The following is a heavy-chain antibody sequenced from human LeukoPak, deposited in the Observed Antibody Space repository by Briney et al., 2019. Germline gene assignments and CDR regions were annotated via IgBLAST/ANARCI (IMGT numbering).Heavy chain of an antibody. CDR2: IYPGASDT. J-gene: IGHJ4*02. CDR3: ARLLSGSPLKEFDY. D-gene: IGHD1-26*01. CDR1: GYSFTTYW. V-gene: IGHV5-51*01. Sequence: GESLKISCQTSGYSFTTYWIGWVRQMPGKGLEWMGIIYPGASDTRYSPSFQGHVTISADKSISTAYLQWSSLKASDTAMYYCARLLSGSPLKEFDYWGQGTLVTVSS.